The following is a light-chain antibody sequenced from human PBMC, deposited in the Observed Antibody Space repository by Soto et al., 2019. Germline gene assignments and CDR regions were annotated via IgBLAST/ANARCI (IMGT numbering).Light chain of an antibody. CDR2: GNS. V-gene: IGLV1-40*01. CDR3: QSYDSSLSGSVV. J-gene: IGLJ2*01. CDR1: SSNIGAGYD. Sequence: VLTQPPSVSGAPGQRVTISCTGSSSNIGAGYDVHWYQQLPGTAPKLLIYGNSNRPSGVPDRFSGPKSGTSASLAITGLQAEDEADYYCQSYDSSLSGSVVFGGGTKVTVL.